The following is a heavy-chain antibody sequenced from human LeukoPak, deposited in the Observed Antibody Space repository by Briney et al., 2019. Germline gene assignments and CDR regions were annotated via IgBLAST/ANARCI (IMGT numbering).Heavy chain of an antibody. D-gene: IGHD1-14*01. J-gene: IGHJ4*02. CDR2: IKQDGSEK. Sequence: GGSLRLSCAASGFTFSSYAMSWVRQAPGKGLELVANIKQDGSEKYYVDSVKGRFTISRDNAKNSLYLQMNSLRAEDTAVYYCARNQRRLDYWGQGTLVTVSS. CDR3: ARNQRRLDY. CDR1: GFTFSSYA. V-gene: IGHV3-7*01.